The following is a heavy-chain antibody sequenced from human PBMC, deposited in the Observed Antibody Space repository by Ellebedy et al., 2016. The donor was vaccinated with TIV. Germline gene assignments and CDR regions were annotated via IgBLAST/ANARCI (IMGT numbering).Heavy chain of an antibody. CDR3: AKDRTVGRGYDYDY. Sequence: GGSLRLSXAASGFTFSSYAMHWVRQAPGKGLEWVAVISYDGSNKYYADSVKGRFTISRDNSKNTLYLQMNSLRREDTAVYYCAKDRTVGRGYDYDYWGQGTLVTVSS. V-gene: IGHV3-30*04. CDR2: ISYDGSNK. D-gene: IGHD5-12*01. J-gene: IGHJ4*02. CDR1: GFTFSSYA.